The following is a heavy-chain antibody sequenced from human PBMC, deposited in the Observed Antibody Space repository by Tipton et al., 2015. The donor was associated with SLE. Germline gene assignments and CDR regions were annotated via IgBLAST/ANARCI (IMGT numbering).Heavy chain of an antibody. CDR3: ARASGITIFGVALGTSFDI. CDR2: ISSSSSYI. V-gene: IGHV3-21*01. D-gene: IGHD3-3*01. Sequence: SLRLSCAASGFTFSSYSMNWVRQAPGKGLEWVSSISSSSSYIYYADSVKGRFTISRDNAKNSLYLQMNSLRAEDTAVYYCARASGITIFGVALGTSFDIWGQGTMVTVSS. J-gene: IGHJ3*02. CDR1: GFTFSSYS.